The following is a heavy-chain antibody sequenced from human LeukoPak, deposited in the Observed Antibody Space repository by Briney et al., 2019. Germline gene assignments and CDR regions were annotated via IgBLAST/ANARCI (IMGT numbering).Heavy chain of an antibody. J-gene: IGHJ4*02. CDR1: AFPFSSCN. V-gene: IGHV3-21*01. CDR3: ARDSKLRADSGYDLADY. CDR2: ICSSSRYI. D-gene: IGHD5-12*01. Sequence: PGGVLRISFSAPAFPFSSCNNNWVREGSGKGLWWVSCICSSSRYIYYADSVKGRFTISRDNAKNSLYLQMNSLRAEDTAVYYCARDSKLRADSGYDLADYWGQGTLVTVSS.